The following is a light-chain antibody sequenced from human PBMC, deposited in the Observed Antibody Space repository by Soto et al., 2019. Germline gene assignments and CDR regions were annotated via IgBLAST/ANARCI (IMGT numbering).Light chain of an antibody. CDR2: GVT. J-gene: IGLJ1*01. CDR1: SSDVGGYNY. CDR3: SSYTSASTLLYL. Sequence: QSALTQPASVSGSPGQSITISCTGTSSDVGGYNYVSWYQQHPGIAPKLLIYGVTNRPSGVSTRFSGSKSGNTPSLTISGLQDEDEADYHCSSYTSASTLLYLFGTGTKLTVL. V-gene: IGLV2-14*01.